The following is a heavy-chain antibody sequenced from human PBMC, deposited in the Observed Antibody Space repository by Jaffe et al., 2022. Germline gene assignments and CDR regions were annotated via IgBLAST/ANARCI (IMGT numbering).Heavy chain of an antibody. D-gene: IGHD3-10*01. Sequence: QVQLQQWGAGLLKPSETLSLTCAVYGGSFSGYYWSWIRQPPGKGLEWIGEINHSGSTNYNPSLKSRVTISVDTSKNQFSLKLSSVTAADTAVYYCARFYYYGSVPFDYWGQGTLVTVSS. CDR2: INHSGST. V-gene: IGHV4-34*01. CDR1: GGSFSGYY. CDR3: ARFYYYGSVPFDY. J-gene: IGHJ4*02.